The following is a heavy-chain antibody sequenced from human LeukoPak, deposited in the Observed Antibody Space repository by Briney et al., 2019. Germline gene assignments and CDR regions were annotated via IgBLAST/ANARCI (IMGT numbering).Heavy chain of an antibody. CDR1: GFTFSSYG. CDR2: ISYDGSNK. J-gene: IGHJ6*03. V-gene: IGHV3-30*03. CDR3: ARNSGYEYDYYYYYMDV. Sequence: PGRSLRLSCAASGFTFSSYGMHWVRQAPGKGLEWVAVISYDGSNKYYADSVKGRFTISRDNSKNTLYLQMNSLRAEDTAVYYCARNSGYEYDYYYYYMDVWGKGTTVTVSS. D-gene: IGHD5-12*01.